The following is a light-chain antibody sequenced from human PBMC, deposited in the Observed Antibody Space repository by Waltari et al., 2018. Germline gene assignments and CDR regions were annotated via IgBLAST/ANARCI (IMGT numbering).Light chain of an antibody. Sequence: SYVLTQPPSVSVAPGQTARITCGGNNIGSKSVHWYQQKPGQAPVLVVYDDSDRPSGIPGRCSGANSGNTATRTISRVEAGDEADYYCQVWDSSSDRVVFGGGTKLTVL. CDR2: DDS. J-gene: IGLJ2*01. CDR1: NIGSKS. V-gene: IGLV3-21*02. CDR3: QVWDSSSDRVV.